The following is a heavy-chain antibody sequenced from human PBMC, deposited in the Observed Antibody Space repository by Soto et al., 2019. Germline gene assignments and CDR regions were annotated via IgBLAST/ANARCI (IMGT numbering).Heavy chain of an antibody. CDR1: GYTFTSYG. Sequence: ASVKVSCKASGYTFTSYGISWVRQAPGQGLEWMGWISAYNGNTNYAQKLQGRVTMTTDTSTSTAYMELRSLRSDDTAVYYRATHTNGGQWGYFDYWGQGTLVTVSS. D-gene: IGHD2-8*01. CDR3: ATHTNGGQWGYFDY. CDR2: ISAYNGNT. J-gene: IGHJ4*02. V-gene: IGHV1-18*01.